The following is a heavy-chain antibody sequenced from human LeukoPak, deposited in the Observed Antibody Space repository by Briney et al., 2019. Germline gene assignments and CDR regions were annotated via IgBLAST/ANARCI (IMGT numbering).Heavy chain of an antibody. D-gene: IGHD4-17*01. V-gene: IGHV4-39*07. CDR1: GGSISSTSYY. CDR3: VRGTTVTNFAY. CDR2: FYYTGSI. Sequence: RPSETLSPTCLVSGGSISSTSYYWGWLRQSPGRGLEWVGSFYYTGSIFDNRSLRSRVTILIDMSKNQFLLKLTSVTAADTAVYYCVRGTTVTNFAYWGQGTLVTVSS. J-gene: IGHJ4*02.